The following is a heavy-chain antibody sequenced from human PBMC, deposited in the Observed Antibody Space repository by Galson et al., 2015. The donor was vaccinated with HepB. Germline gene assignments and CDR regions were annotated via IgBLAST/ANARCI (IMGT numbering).Heavy chain of an antibody. CDR2: IDWDDDK. D-gene: IGHD5-18*01. J-gene: IGHJ4*02. V-gene: IGHV2-70*11. CDR1: GFSLSTSGMC. CDR3: ARISYARGHGYNFDY. Sequence: PALVKPTQTLTLTCTFSGFSLSTSGMCVSWIRQPPGKALEWLARIDWDDDKYYSTSLKTRLTISKDTSKNQVVLTMTNMDPVDTATYYCARISYARGHGYNFDYWGQGTLVTVSS.